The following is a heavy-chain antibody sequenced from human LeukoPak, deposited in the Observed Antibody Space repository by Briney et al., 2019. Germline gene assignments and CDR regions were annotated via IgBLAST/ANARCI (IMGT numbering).Heavy chain of an antibody. J-gene: IGHJ4*02. CDR3: AKTGDYYGSGSYYRAIDY. V-gene: IGHV3-33*06. D-gene: IGHD3-10*01. Sequence: GGSLRLSCAASGFTFSSYGMHWVRQAPGKGLEWVAVIWYDGSNKYYADSVKGRFTISRDNSKNTLYLQMNSLRAEDTAVYYCAKTGDYYGSGSYYRAIDYWGQGTLVTVSS. CDR2: IWYDGSNK. CDR1: GFTFSSYG.